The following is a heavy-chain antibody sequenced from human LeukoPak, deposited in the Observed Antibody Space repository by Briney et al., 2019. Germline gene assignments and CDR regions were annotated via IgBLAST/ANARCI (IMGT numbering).Heavy chain of an antibody. CDR1: GYSISSGYY. D-gene: IGHD6-6*01. Sequence: SETLSLTCTVSGYSISSGYYWGWIRQPPGKGLEWIGSIYHSGSTYYNPSLKSRVTISVDTSKNQFSLKLSSVTAADTAVYYCARQQLAPNYFDYWGQGTLVTVSS. V-gene: IGHV4-38-2*02. J-gene: IGHJ4*02. CDR3: ARQQLAPNYFDY. CDR2: IYHSGST.